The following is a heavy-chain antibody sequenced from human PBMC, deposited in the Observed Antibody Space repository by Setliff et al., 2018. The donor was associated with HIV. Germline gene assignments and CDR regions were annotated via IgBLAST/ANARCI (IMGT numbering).Heavy chain of an antibody. CDR2: IYYSGST. CDR3: ARVFQATDTFDI. Sequence: SETLSLTCSVSGGSISSSSYYWGWIRQPPGKGLEWIGFIYYSGSTYCNPSLKSRVTISVDTSKNQFSLKLSSVTAADTAVYYCARVFQATDTFDIWGQGTMVTVSS. CDR1: GGSISSSSYY. J-gene: IGHJ3*02. V-gene: IGHV4-39*07. D-gene: IGHD3-3*01.